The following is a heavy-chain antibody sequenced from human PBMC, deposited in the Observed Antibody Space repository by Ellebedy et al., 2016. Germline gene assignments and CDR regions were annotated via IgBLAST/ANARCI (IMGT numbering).Heavy chain of an antibody. CDR1: GFTFSDYY. D-gene: IGHD1-14*01. Sequence: GGSLRLXXAASGFTFSDYYMSWIRQAPGKGLEWVSYISSSGSTIYYADSVKGRFTISRDNAKNSLYLQMNSLRAEDTAVYYCVTRHNGAFDFWGQGTMVTVSS. CDR3: VTRHNGAFDF. CDR2: ISSSGSTI. J-gene: IGHJ3*01. V-gene: IGHV3-11*01.